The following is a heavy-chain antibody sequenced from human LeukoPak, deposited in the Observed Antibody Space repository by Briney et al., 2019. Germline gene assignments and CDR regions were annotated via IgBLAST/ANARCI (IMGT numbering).Heavy chain of an antibody. CDR3: ATLITTYYDFWSGYYRFRIDY. J-gene: IGHJ4*02. CDR1: GGTFSSYA. Sequence: GASVKVSCKASGGTFSSYAISWVRQAPGQGLEWMGGIIPIFGTANYAQKFQGRVTITADESTSTAYMELSSLRSEDTAVYYCATLITTYYDFWSGYYRFRIDYWGQGTLVTVSS. V-gene: IGHV1-69*13. CDR2: IIPIFGTA. D-gene: IGHD3-3*01.